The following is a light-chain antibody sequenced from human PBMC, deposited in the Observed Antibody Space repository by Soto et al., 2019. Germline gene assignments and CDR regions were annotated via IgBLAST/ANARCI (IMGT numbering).Light chain of an antibody. CDR1: SSNLGAGYD. V-gene: IGLV1-40*01. CDR2: GNR. J-gene: IGLJ3*02. Sequence: QPVLTQPPSVSGAPGPRVTISCTGTSSNLGAGYDVHWYQQLPGAAPKLVIFGNRNRPSGVPERFSGSKSGTSASLAITGLQAEDEADYYCQAYDYSLTASVFGGGTKLTVL. CDR3: QAYDYSLTASV.